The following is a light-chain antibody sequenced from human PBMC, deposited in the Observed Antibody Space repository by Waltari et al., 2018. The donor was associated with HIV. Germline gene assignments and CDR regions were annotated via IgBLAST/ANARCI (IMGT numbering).Light chain of an antibody. V-gene: IGLV2-14*03. CDR1: NFDIGGSDY. CDR3: SSHTSNNTYVV. J-gene: IGLJ2*01. Sequence: QSALAQPASVSGSPGQSIILSCTGTNFDIGGSDYVSWYQQYPGKAPKLIIYNVRERPSVVSIRFSGSKSANTASLAISGLQTEDEADYHCSSHTSNNTYVVFGGGTKVTVL. CDR2: NVR.